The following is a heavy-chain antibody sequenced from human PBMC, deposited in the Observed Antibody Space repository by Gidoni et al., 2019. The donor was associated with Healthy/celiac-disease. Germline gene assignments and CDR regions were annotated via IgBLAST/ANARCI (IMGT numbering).Heavy chain of an antibody. Sequence: EVQLVESGGGLVKPGRSLRLSCTASGFTFGDYAMSWFRQAPGKGLEWVGFIRSKAYGGTTEYAASVKGRFTISRDDSKSIAYLQMNSLKTEDTAVYYCTREREYVDIVATTPAYFDYWGQGTLVTVSS. CDR2: IRSKAYGGTT. D-gene: IGHD5-12*01. J-gene: IGHJ4*02. CDR1: GFTFGDYA. V-gene: IGHV3-49*05. CDR3: TREREYVDIVATTPAYFDY.